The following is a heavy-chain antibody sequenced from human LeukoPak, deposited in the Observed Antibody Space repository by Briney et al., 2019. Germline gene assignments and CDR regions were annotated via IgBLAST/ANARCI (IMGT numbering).Heavy chain of an antibody. CDR3: TSDTVDTALGIDY. D-gene: IGHD5-18*01. J-gene: IGHJ4*02. V-gene: IGHV3-74*01. Sequence: GGSLRLSCAASGFTFSSHWMHWVRQAPGKGLVWVSRINRVGSRTDYADSVKGRFTISRDNARNTLYLQMNSLRAEDTAVYYCTSDTVDTALGIDYWGQGTLVTVSS. CDR1: GFTFSSHW. CDR2: INRVGSRT.